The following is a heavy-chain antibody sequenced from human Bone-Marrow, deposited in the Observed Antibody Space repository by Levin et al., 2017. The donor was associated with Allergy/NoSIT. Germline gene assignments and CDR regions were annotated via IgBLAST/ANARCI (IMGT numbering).Heavy chain of an antibody. Sequence: SETLSLTCTVSGGSISPHYWSWIRQPPQKGLEWIGHIYYAGITKYNPSLKSRVTISVDTSKNQVSLRLTSVTAADTAVYYCARVPNTHGGYGFDYWGQGTLVTVSS. D-gene: IGHD5-12*01. CDR3: ARVPNTHGGYGFDY. J-gene: IGHJ4*02. V-gene: IGHV4-59*11. CDR1: GGSISPHY. CDR2: IYYAGIT.